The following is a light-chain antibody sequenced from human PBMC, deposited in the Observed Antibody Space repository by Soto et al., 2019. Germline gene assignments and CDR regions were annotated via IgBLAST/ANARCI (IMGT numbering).Light chain of an antibody. CDR2: GAS. V-gene: IGKV3-15*01. CDR1: QSVNSN. CDR3: QQHNNWPLT. J-gene: IGKJ4*01. Sequence: ERVMTQSPATLSVSPGERATLSCRASQSVNSNLVWYQQKPGQAPRLLIYGASTRASGIPARFSGSGSGTEFTLTISSLQSEDFAVYYCQQHNNWPLTFGGGTKVEIK.